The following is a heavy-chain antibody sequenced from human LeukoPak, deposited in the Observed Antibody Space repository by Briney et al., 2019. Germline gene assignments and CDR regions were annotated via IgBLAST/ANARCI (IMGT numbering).Heavy chain of an antibody. V-gene: IGHV3-9*03. D-gene: IGHD6-13*01. Sequence: GGSLRLSCAASGFTFDDYAMHWVRQAPGKGLEWVSGITWNSDDIGYADFVKGRFTISRDNAKNSLFLQMNSLRAEDMAFYYCAKEDFSRSSFDCWGQGTLVTVSS. CDR1: GFTFDDYA. CDR2: ITWNSDDI. J-gene: IGHJ4*02. CDR3: AKEDFSRSSFDC.